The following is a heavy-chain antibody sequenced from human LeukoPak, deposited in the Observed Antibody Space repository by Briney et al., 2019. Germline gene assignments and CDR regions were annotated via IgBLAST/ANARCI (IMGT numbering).Heavy chain of an antibody. D-gene: IGHD6-25*01. Sequence: GGSLRLSCAASGVTFSTYAMHWVRQAPGKGLEWVAFIWPDGSKKYYADSVKGRFAISRENSKNTVYLQMNDLRPEDTALYFCAKISSSAESNFDYWGQGTLLTVSS. V-gene: IGHV3-30*02. CDR2: IWPDGSKK. CDR3: AKISSSAESNFDY. CDR1: GVTFSTYA. J-gene: IGHJ4*02.